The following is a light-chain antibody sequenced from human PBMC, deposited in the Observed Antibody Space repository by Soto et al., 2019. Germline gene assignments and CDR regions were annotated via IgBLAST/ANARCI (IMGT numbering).Light chain of an antibody. J-gene: IGKJ1*01. V-gene: IGKV3-20*01. CDR3: QQYGSSPPWT. CDR1: QSVSSSY. CDR2: GAS. Sequence: EIVLTQSPGTLSLSPGERATLSCRASQSVSSSYLAWYQQKPGQAPRLLIYGASSRATGIPDRFSGSGSGTDLTLTSSRLEPEDFAVYYCQQYGSSPPWTLGQGTKVEIK.